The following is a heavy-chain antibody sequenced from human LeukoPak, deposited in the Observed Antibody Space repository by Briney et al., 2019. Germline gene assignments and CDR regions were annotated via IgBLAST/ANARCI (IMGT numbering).Heavy chain of an antibody. Sequence: PSETLSLTCAVYGGSFSGYYWSWIRQPPGKGLEWIGEINHSGSTNYNPSLKSRVTISVDTSKNQFSLKLSSVTAADTAVYYCARPARRRIVVVKDYYYMDVWGKETTVTVSS. CDR3: ARPARRRIVVVKDYYYMDV. V-gene: IGHV4-34*01. D-gene: IGHD3-22*01. J-gene: IGHJ6*03. CDR2: INHSGST. CDR1: GGSFSGYY.